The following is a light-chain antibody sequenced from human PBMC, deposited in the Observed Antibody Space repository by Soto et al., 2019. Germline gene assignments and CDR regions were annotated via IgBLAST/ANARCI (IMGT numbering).Light chain of an antibody. V-gene: IGKV1-5*01. CDR1: QSVSSW. CDR3: QHYNTYSPGS. J-gene: IGKJ1*01. Sequence: DIQMTQTPATLSAFAGDRVTVTCRASQSVSSWVAWYQEKPGRGPKLLIYDASTWQSGVPSRFIGSRSGTEFTLTITSLQPDDFATYYCQHYNTYSPGSFGQGTRVEVK. CDR2: DAS.